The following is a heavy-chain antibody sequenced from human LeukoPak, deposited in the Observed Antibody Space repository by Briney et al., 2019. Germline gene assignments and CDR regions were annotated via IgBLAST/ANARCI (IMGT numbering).Heavy chain of an antibody. CDR3: ARDHRGVRDYFDY. Sequence: GGSLRLSCAASGFTFSSYWMSWVRRAPGKGLEWVANIKEDGSEKYYVDSVKGRFTISRDNSKNTLYLQMNSLRAEDTAVYYCARDHRGVRDYFDYWGQGTLVTVSS. D-gene: IGHD3-10*01. V-gene: IGHV3-7*01. CDR2: IKEDGSEK. J-gene: IGHJ4*02. CDR1: GFTFSSYW.